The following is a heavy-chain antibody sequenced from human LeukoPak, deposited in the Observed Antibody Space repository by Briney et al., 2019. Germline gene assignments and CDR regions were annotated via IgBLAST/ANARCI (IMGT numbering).Heavy chain of an antibody. Sequence: SETLSLTCAAYGGSFSGYYWSWIRQPPGKGLEWIGEINHSGSTNYNPSLKSRVTISVDTSKNQFSLKLSSVTAADTAVYYCAREGRYYYYYMDVWGKGTTVTVSS. CDR3: AREGRYYYYYMDV. J-gene: IGHJ6*03. CDR1: GGSFSGYY. V-gene: IGHV4-34*01. CDR2: INHSGST.